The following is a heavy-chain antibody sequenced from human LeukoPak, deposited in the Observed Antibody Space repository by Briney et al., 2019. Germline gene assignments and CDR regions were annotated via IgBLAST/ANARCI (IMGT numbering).Heavy chain of an antibody. J-gene: IGHJ5*02. D-gene: IGHD4-11*01. CDR2: FDPEDGET. Sequence: ASVKVSCKVSGYTLTELSMHWVRQAPGKGLEWMGGFDPEDGETIYAQKLQGRVTMTEDTSTDTAYMELSSLRSEDTAVYYCATRGGAGTTVTTYTGWFDPWGQGTLVTVSS. V-gene: IGHV1-24*01. CDR3: ATRGGAGTTVTTYTGWFDP. CDR1: GYTLTELS.